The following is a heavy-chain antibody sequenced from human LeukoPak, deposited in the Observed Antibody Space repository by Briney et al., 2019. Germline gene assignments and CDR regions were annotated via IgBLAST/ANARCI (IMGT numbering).Heavy chain of an antibody. V-gene: IGHV4-38-2*02. CDR3: ARGLEMVRGVIIDFGMDV. CDR2: IYHSGST. J-gene: IGHJ6*02. Sequence: SETLSLTCTVSGYSISSGYYWGRIRQPPAKGLEWIGSIYHSGSTYYNPSLKSRVTISVDTSKNQFSLKLSSVTAADTAVYYCARGLEMVRGVIIDFGMDVWGQGTTVTVAS. D-gene: IGHD3-10*01. CDR1: GYSISSGYY.